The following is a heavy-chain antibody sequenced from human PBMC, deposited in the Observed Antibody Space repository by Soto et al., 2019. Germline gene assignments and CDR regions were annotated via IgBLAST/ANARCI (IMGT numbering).Heavy chain of an antibody. J-gene: IGHJ6*02. D-gene: IGHD1-20*01. CDR1: GFSLTSPGMC. V-gene: IGHV2-70*13. Sequence: SGRTLVNPTETLTLTCTFSGFSLTSPGMCVSWIRQPPGKALEWLALIERDDDDKYYSTSLKTRLTISKDTRKNQVVLTMANMDPADTGTYYCARSIRGPRRFNGMDVWGQGTTVTVSS. CDR3: ARSIRGPRRFNGMDV. CDR2: IERDDDDK.